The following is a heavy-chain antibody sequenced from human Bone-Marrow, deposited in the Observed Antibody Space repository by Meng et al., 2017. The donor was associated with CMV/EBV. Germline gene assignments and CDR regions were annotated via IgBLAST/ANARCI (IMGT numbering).Heavy chain of an antibody. CDR3: ARESSWSSWFDP. CDR2: INHSGST. Sequence: SETLSLTCTVYGGSFSGYYWSWICQPPGKGLEWIGEINHSGSTNYNPSLKSRVTISLDTSKNQFSLKMSSVTAADTAVYYCARESSWSSWFDPWGQGTLVTFYS. D-gene: IGHD6-13*01. V-gene: IGHV4-34*01. J-gene: IGHJ5*02. CDR1: GGSFSGYY.